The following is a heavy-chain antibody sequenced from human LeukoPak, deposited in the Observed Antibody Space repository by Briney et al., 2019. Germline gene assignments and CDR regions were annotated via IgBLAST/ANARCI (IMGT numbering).Heavy chain of an antibody. D-gene: IGHD6-13*01. V-gene: IGHV3-23*01. J-gene: IGHJ4*02. Sequence: GGSLRLSCAASGFTFDRYAMAWVRQAPGKGLEWVSSVSGSGATTNFADSVERRFSISRDNSKNTLYLQMSRLGAEDTAVYYCVKDSRMAAVGKFDSWGQGTLVTVSS. CDR1: GFTFDRYA. CDR3: VKDSRMAAVGKFDS. CDR2: VSGSGATT.